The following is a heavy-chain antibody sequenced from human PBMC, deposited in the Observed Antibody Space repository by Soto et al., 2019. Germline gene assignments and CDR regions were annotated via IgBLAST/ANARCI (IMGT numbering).Heavy chain of an antibody. CDR2: IDHTGST. J-gene: IGHJ6*02. CDR3: ARVRPRYGIDV. Sequence: QVQLQQWGAGLLKPSETLSLTCAVYGESFSGYYWSWIRQPPGKGLEWIGEIDHTGSTNYNPSLKSRGPISLDTSNNQFSLKLSSVTAADTAVYYCARVRPRYGIDVWGQGTTVTVSS. V-gene: IGHV4-34*01. CDR1: GESFSGYY.